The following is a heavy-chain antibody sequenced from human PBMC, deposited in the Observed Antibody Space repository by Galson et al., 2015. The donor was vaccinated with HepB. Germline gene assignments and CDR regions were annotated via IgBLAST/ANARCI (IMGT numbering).Heavy chain of an antibody. V-gene: IGHV1-2*02. D-gene: IGHD2-2*01. CDR1: GYTFTGYY. CDR2: ISPNSGGT. CDR3: ASLFAYCSSTSCYGRYYFDY. J-gene: IGHJ4*02. Sequence: SVKVSCKASGYTFTGYYMHWVRQAPGQGLEWMGWISPNSGGTNYAQKFQGRVTMTRDTSISTAYMELSRLRSDDTAVFYCASLFAYCSSTSCYGRYYFDYWGQGTLVTVSS.